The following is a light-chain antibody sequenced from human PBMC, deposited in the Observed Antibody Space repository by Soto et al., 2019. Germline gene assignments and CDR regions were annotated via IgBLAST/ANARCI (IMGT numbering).Light chain of an antibody. J-gene: IGLJ2*01. CDR2: DNN. CDR1: SSNIGNNY. Sequence: QSVLTQPPSVSAAPGQKVTISCSGSSSNIGNNYVSWYQQLPGTAPKLLIYDNNKRPSGTPDRFSGSKSGNTASLTISGLQAEDEADYYCSSYRYSSTLVVFGGGTKLTVL. CDR3: SSYRYSSTLVV. V-gene: IGLV1-51*01.